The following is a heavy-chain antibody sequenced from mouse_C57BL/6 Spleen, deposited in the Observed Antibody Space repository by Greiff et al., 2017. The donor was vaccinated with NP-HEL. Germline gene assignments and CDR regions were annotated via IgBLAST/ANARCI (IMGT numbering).Heavy chain of an antibody. CDR2: ISSGSSTT. D-gene: IGHD1-1*01. V-gene: IGHV5-17*01. CDR1: GFTFSDYG. Sequence: DVMLVESGGGLVKPGGSLKLSCAASGFTFSDYGMHWVRQAPEKGLEWVAYISSGSSTTYYADTVKGRFTISRDNAKNTLFLQMTSLRSEDTAMYYCARSGSSHESWFAYWGQGTLVTVSA. CDR3: ARSGSSHESWFAY. J-gene: IGHJ3*01.